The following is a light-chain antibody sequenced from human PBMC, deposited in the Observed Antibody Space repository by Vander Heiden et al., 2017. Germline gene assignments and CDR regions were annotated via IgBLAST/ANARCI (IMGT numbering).Light chain of an antibody. J-gene: IGLJ2*01. V-gene: IGLV1-47*01. Sequence: QSVLTQPPSASGTPGQRVTISCAGSSSNIGSNYVYWYQQIPGTAPKLLIYRNTDRPSGVPDRFSGSKSGTSASLAIGGLRSEDEADYFCATWDDTFNGVVFGGGTKLTVL. CDR3: ATWDDTFNGVV. CDR2: RNT. CDR1: SSNIGSNY.